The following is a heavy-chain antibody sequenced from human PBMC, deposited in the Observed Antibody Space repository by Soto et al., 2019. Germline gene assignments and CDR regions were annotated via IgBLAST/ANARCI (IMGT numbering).Heavy chain of an antibody. J-gene: IGHJ6*02. CDR1: GGTFRSYA. Sequence: GASVNVSCKASGGTFRSYAISWVRQAPGQGLEWMGGIIPIFGTANYAQKFQGRVTITADESTSTAYMELSSLRSEDTAVYYWARGEITIFGVVIIDYYYYGMDVWGQGTTVTVSS. V-gene: IGHV1-69*13. CDR2: IIPIFGTA. D-gene: IGHD3-3*01. CDR3: ARGEITIFGVVIIDYYYYGMDV.